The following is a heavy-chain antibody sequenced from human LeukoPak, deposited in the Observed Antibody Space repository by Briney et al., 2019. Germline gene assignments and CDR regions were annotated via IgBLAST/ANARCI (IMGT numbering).Heavy chain of an antibody. J-gene: IGHJ4*02. CDR2: IRSKAYGGTT. Sequence: KPGRSLRLSCTASGFTFGDYAMSWFRQAPGKGLAWVGFIRSKAYGGTTEYAASVKGRFTISRDDSKSIAYLQMNSLKTEDTAVYYCTRDGNTAMDSLAGWGQGTLVTVSS. V-gene: IGHV3-49*05. CDR3: TRDGNTAMDSLAG. CDR1: GFTFGDYA. D-gene: IGHD5-18*01.